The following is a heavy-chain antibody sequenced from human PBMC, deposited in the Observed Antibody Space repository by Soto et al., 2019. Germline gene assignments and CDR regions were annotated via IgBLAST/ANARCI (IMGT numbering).Heavy chain of an antibody. V-gene: IGHV3-30*18. CDR2: KSYDGSNK. CDR3: AKDRQWVPDDY. Sequence: QVQLVESGGGVVQPGRSLRLSCAASGFTFSSYGMHWVRQAPGKGLEWVAVKSYDGSNKYYADSVKGRFTISRDNSKNTLYLQMNSLRAEDTAVYYCAKDRQWVPDDYWGQGTLVTVSS. J-gene: IGHJ4*02. CDR1: GFTFSSYG. D-gene: IGHD2-8*01.